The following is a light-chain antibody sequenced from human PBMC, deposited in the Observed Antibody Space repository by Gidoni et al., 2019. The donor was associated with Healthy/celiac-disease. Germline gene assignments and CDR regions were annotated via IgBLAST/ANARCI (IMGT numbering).Light chain of an antibody. J-gene: IGKJ5*01. CDR2: GAS. Sequence: EIVMTQSPATLSASPGERATLSCRASQSVSSNLAWYQKKPGQAPRLLIYGASTRATGIPARFSGSGSGTEFTLTISSLQSEDFAVYYCQQYNNWLITFGQGTRLEIK. V-gene: IGKV3-15*01. CDR3: QQYNNWLIT. CDR1: QSVSSN.